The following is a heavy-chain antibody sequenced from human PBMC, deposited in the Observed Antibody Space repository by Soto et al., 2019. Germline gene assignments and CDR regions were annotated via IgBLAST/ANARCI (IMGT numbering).Heavy chain of an antibody. J-gene: IGHJ4*02. V-gene: IGHV4-31*03. Sequence: SETLSLTCSVSGGSISTVGHYWTWIRQPPGKGLEWIGSIYHTGSTYYSKSLRSRLTMSVDTSKSQFSLRLSSVAAADTAVYYCARATGTLRSRNCDYWGQGSLVTVSS. CDR2: IYHTGST. CDR3: ARATGTLRSRNCDY. D-gene: IGHD1-1*01. CDR1: GGSISTVGHY.